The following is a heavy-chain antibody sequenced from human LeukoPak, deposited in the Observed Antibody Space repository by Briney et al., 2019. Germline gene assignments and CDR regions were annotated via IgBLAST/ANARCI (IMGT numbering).Heavy chain of an antibody. J-gene: IGHJ4*02. CDR2: IWYDGSNK. D-gene: IGHD3-22*01. Sequence: GRSLRLSSAASGFTFSSYGMHWVRQAPGKGLEWVAVIWYDGSNKHYAESVKGRFSISRDNSKSTLYLQMNSLRAEDTAVYYCARARGVSTGYRPIDYWGQGTLVTVSS. CDR1: GFTFSSYG. CDR3: ARARGVSTGYRPIDY. V-gene: IGHV3-33*01.